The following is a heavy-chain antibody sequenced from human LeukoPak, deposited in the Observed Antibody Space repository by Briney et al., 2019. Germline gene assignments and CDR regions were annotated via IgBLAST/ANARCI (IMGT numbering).Heavy chain of an antibody. D-gene: IGHD3-22*01. CDR3: AKDRPRYYDSSGYSPFDY. V-gene: IGHV3-23*01. CDR1: EFTFSNYA. Sequence: GGSLRLSCVASEFTFSNYAMSWVRQAPGKGLEWVSGISGSGGYTQYADSMKGRFTTSRDNSENTLFLQMNSLRAEDTAVYYCAKDRPRYYDSSGYSPFDYWGQGTLVTVSS. CDR2: ISGSGGYT. J-gene: IGHJ4*02.